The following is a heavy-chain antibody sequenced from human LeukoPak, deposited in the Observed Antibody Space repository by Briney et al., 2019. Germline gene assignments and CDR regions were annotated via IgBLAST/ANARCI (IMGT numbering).Heavy chain of an antibody. Sequence: AMHWVRQAPGKGLEWVAVMSYDGSNKYYADSVKGRFTISRDNSKNTLYLQMDSLRAEDTAVYYCARDLSSGGYWGQGTLVTVSS. J-gene: IGHJ4*02. CDR1: A. D-gene: IGHD6-19*01. CDR2: MSYDGSNK. CDR3: ARDLSSGGY. V-gene: IGHV3-30*04.